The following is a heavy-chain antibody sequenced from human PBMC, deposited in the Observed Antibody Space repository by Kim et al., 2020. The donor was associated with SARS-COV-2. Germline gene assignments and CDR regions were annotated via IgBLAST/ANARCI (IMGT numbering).Heavy chain of an antibody. V-gene: IGHV3-21*01. CDR3: ARDLQLPSDEIGRNFDL. Sequence: GGSLRLSCAASGFTFNTNFMNWVRQAPGQGLEWVSSISGGGGDKFFADSVRGRFIIPRDNAKNSLYLQMNSLTAEDTAVYYCARDLQLPSDEIGRNFDL. D-gene: IGHD3-10*01. J-gene: IGHJ2*01. CDR2: ISGGGGDK. CDR1: GFTFNTNF.